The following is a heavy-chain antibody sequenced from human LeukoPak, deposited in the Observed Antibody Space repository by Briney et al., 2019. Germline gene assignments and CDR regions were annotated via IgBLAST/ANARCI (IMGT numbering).Heavy chain of an antibody. Sequence: GGSLRLSCAASGFTFSIYSMHWVRQAPGKGLEWAAVISDDGNNKYYADSVKGRFTISRDNAKNSLYLQMNSLRAEDTAVYYCARADRLGAALLASFDYWGQGTLVTVSS. CDR2: ISDDGNNK. CDR3: ARADRLGAALLASFDY. D-gene: IGHD3-16*01. V-gene: IGHV3-30*04. J-gene: IGHJ4*02. CDR1: GFTFSIYS.